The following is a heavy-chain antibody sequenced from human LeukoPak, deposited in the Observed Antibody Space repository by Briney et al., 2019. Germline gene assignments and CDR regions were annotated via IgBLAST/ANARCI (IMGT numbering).Heavy chain of an antibody. V-gene: IGHV3-48*04. J-gene: IGHJ4*02. D-gene: IGHD6-19*01. CDR3: ARILAGSSGWYEGFDY. CDR2: ISSSSSTV. CDR1: GFTFSDYS. Sequence: GGSLRLSCAASGFTFSDYSMNWVRQAPGKGLEWVSYISSSSSTVYYADSVKGRFTISRDNAKNSLYLQMNSLRAEDTAVYYCARILAGSSGWYEGFDYWGQGTLVTVSS.